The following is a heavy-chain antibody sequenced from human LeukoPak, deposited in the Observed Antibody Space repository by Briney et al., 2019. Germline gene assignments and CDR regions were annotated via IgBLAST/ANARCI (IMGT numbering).Heavy chain of an antibody. CDR3: ARGRGYSYFDY. Sequence: SEPLSLTCTVSGGSISSYYWSWLRQPPGEGREWIGYIYYSGSTNYNPSLKSRVTISVDTSKNQFSLKLSSVTGADTAVYYCARGRGYSYFDYWGQGTLVTVSS. CDR2: IYYSGST. D-gene: IGHD5-18*01. CDR1: GGSISSYY. V-gene: IGHV4-59*08. J-gene: IGHJ4*02.